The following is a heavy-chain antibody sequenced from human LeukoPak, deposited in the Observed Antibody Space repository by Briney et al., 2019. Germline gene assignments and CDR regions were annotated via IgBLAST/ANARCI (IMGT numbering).Heavy chain of an antibody. J-gene: IGHJ6*02. CDR1: GFTFSSYG. CDR2: ISYDGRRE. Sequence: GGSLRLSCAASGFTFSSYGMHWVRQAPGKGLEWVALISYDGRREYYADSVKGRFIMSRDNSKNTLYLQMNSLRAEDTAVYYCAKGDVRGASDMDVWGQGTTVTVSS. CDR3: AKGDVRGASDMDV. V-gene: IGHV3-30*18. D-gene: IGHD3-10*01.